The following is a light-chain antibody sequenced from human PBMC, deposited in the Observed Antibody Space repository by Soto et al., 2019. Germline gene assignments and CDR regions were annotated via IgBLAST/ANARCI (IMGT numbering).Light chain of an antibody. CDR1: QTIGNK. CDR2: GAS. J-gene: IGKJ1*01. V-gene: IGKV3-15*01. Sequence: EIVLAQSPTTLSVSAVQRVTLCCGATQTIGNKLAWYLQRPGQAPRLLMYGASTRATDIPARFSGSGSGTEFTLTITGLQSEDFAVYYCQQYNGWPWTFGLGTKVDI. CDR3: QQYNGWPWT.